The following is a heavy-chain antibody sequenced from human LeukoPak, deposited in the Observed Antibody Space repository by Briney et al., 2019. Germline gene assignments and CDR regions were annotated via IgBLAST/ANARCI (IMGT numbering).Heavy chain of an antibody. J-gene: IGHJ3*01. Sequence: VASVKVSCKASGGTSTTYSLNWVRQAPGQGLEWMGAIIPIFGSANNAQKFQGRLTITADESTTTVFMELGSLTSADTAVYYCARVRSSGFYDAFDFWGQGTMVTVSS. V-gene: IGHV1-69*01. CDR2: IIPIFGSA. CDR3: ARVRSSGFYDAFDF. CDR1: GGTSTTYS. D-gene: IGHD6-19*01.